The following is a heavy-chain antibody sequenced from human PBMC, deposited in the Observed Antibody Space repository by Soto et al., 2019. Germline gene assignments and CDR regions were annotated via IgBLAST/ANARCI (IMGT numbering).Heavy chain of an antibody. CDR1: GDSISSGGYY. Sequence: SETLSLTCTVSGDSISSGGYYWNWIRQPPGKDLEWIGSIYYSGSTHYNPSLRSRVTIFIDTSNNRFSLKLTSVSAADSAVYYCARHYYDNIPRYFDYWGQGTLVTVS. V-gene: IGHV4-39*01. J-gene: IGHJ4*02. CDR3: ARHYYDNIPRYFDY. CDR2: IYYSGST. D-gene: IGHD3-22*01.